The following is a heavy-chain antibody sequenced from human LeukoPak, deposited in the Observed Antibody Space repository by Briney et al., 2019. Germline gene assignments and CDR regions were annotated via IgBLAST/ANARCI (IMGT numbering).Heavy chain of an antibody. Sequence: PSETLSLTCTVSGGSISSYYWSWIRQPAGKGLEWIGRIYTSGSTNYNPSLKSRVTMSVDTSKNQFSLRLGSVTAADTAVYYCASSGSYGNYYYGMDVWGQGATVTVSS. CDR3: ASSGSYGNYYYGMDV. J-gene: IGHJ6*02. V-gene: IGHV4-4*07. CDR2: IYTSGST. CDR1: GGSISSYY. D-gene: IGHD1-26*01.